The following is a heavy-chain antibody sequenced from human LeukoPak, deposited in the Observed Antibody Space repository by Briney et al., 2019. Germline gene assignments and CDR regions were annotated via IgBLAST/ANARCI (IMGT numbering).Heavy chain of an antibody. J-gene: IGHJ4*02. CDR3: ARAGPTVTLTPFDY. CDR1: GGSFSGYY. D-gene: IGHD4-17*01. Sequence: KPSGTPSLTFAVHGGSFSGYYWGWIRQPPGEGLEWIGEINHSGSTNYNPSLKSRVTISVDTSKNQFSLKLSSVTAADTAVYYCARAGPTVTLTPFDYWGQGTLVTVSS. CDR2: INHSGST. V-gene: IGHV4-34*01.